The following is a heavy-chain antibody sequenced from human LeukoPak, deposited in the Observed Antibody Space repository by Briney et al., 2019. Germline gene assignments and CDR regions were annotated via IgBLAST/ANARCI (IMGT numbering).Heavy chain of an antibody. CDR3: ARSRYTASSPFDY. CDR1: GGSFSGYY. CDR2: INHSGST. V-gene: IGHV4-34*01. Sequence: PSETLSLTCAVYGGSFSGYYWSWIRQPPGKGLEWIGEINHSGSTNYNPSLKSRVTISVDTSKNQFSLKLSSVTAAHTAVYYCARSRYTASSPFDYWGQGTLVTVSS. D-gene: IGHD5-18*01. J-gene: IGHJ4*02.